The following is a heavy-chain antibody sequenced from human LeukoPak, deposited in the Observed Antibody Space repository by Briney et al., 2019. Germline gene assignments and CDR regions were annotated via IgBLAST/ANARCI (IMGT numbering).Heavy chain of an antibody. CDR1: GFTFSSYE. CDR2: ISSSGSTI. J-gene: IGHJ4*02. Sequence: GGSLRLSCAASGFTFSSYEMNWVRQAPGKGLEWVSYISSSGSTIYYADSVKGRFTISRDNAKNSLYLQMNSLRAEDTAVYYCARDTGSSGSDYWGQGTLVTDSS. D-gene: IGHD6-19*01. V-gene: IGHV3-48*03. CDR3: ARDTGSSGSDY.